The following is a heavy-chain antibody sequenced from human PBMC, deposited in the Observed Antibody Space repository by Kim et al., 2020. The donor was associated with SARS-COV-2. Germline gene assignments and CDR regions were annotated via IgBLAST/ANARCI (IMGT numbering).Heavy chain of an antibody. CDR1: GGSISSGGYY. J-gene: IGHJ5*02. V-gene: IGHV4-31*03. Sequence: SETLSLTCTVSGGSISSGGYYWSWIRQHPGKGLEWIGYIYYSGSTYYNPSLKSRVTISVDTSKNQFSLRLSSVTAADTAVYYCARGNKAAGTPLNWFDPWGQGTLVTVSS. CDR2: IYYSGST. D-gene: IGHD6-13*01. CDR3: ARGNKAAGTPLNWFDP.